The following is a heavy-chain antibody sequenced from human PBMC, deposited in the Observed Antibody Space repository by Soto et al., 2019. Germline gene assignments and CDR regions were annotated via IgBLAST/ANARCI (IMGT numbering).Heavy chain of an antibody. V-gene: IGHV3-23*01. Sequence: GGSLRLSCAASGFTFSSYAMSWVRQAPGKGLEWVSAISGSGGSTYDADSVKGLFTISRDNPKNTLYLQMNSLRAEDTAVYYCAKDHRIAVAGFIDYWGQGTLVTVSS. CDR1: GFTFSSYA. CDR2: ISGSGGST. J-gene: IGHJ4*02. D-gene: IGHD6-19*01. CDR3: AKDHRIAVAGFIDY.